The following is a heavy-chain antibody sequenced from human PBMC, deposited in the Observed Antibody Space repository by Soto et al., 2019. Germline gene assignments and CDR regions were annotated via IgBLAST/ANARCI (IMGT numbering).Heavy chain of an antibody. CDR3: ARGRRNSYGYGYYYYYGMDV. CDR1: GGSFSGYY. CDR2: INHSGST. J-gene: IGHJ6*02. V-gene: IGHV4-34*01. D-gene: IGHD5-18*01. Sequence: PSETLSLTCAVYGGSFSGYYWSWIRQPPGEGLEWIGEINHSGSTNYNPSLKSRVTISVDTSKNQFSLKLSSVTAADTAVYYCARGRRNSYGYGYYYYYGMDVWGQGTTVTVSS.